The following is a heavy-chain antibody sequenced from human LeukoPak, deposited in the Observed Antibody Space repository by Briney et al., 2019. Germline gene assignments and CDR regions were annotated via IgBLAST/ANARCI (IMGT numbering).Heavy chain of an antibody. D-gene: IGHD2-15*01. Sequence: GGSLRLSCAASGFTFTSYSMTWVRQAPGKGLEWVANIKQDGNKKYYVDSVKGRFTISRDNAKNSLYLQMNNLRAEDTAVYYCARDSSDIRSLIAHWGQGTLVTVSS. J-gene: IGHJ1*01. CDR1: GFTFTSYS. V-gene: IGHV3-7*03. CDR3: ARDSSDIRSLIAH. CDR2: IKQDGNKK.